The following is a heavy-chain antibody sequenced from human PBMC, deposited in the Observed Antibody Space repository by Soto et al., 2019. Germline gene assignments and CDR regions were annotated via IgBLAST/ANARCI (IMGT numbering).Heavy chain of an antibody. Sequence: QVQLQQWGAGLLKPSETLSLTCAVYGGSFSGYYWGWLRQTPEKGLEWIGEINHSGDTKYNPTLESRVTISVDTSKNQFSLKVNSVSAADTAVYYCARTGGMDVWGQGATVTVSS. V-gene: IGHV4-34*01. J-gene: IGHJ6*02. CDR1: GGSFSGYY. CDR2: INHSGDT. CDR3: ARTGGMDV.